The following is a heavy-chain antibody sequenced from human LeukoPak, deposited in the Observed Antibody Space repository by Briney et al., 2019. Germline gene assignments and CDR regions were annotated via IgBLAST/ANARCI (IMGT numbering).Heavy chain of an antibody. J-gene: IGHJ6*02. CDR1: GGSISSYY. CDR3: ARRSGWYDYYGMDV. CDR2: IYYSGST. D-gene: IGHD6-19*01. Sequence: SETLSLTCTVSGGSISSYYWSWIRQPPGKGLEWIGYIYYSGSTNYNPSLKSRVTISVDTSKNQFSLKLSSVTAADTAVYYCARRSGWYDYYGMDVWGQGTTVTVSS. V-gene: IGHV4-59*08.